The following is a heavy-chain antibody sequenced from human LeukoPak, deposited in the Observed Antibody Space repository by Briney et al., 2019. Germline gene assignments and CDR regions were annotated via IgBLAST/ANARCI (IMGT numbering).Heavy chain of an antibody. CDR2: INAGNGNT. J-gene: IGHJ6*04. V-gene: IGHV1-3*01. CDR3: ARGELLDYYYYGMDV. CDR1: GYTFTSYA. D-gene: IGHD3-10*01. Sequence: ASVKVSCKASGYTFTSYAMHWVRQAPGPRLEWMGWINAGNGNTKYSQKFQGRVTITRDTSASTAYMELSSLRSEDTAVYYCARGELLDYYYYGMDVWGKGTTVTVSS.